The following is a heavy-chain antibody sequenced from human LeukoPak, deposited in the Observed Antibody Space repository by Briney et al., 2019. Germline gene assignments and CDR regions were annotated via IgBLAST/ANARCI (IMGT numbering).Heavy chain of an antibody. J-gene: IGHJ3*02. Sequence: GGSLRLSCAASGFTFDDYAMSWVRQAPGKGLEWVSGINWNGGSTAYTDSVKGRFTISRDNAKNSLYLQMNSLRAEDTAVYFCAGHYDSSGYRVDVFDIWGQGTMVTVSS. CDR2: INWNGGST. CDR1: GFTFDDYA. D-gene: IGHD3-22*01. CDR3: AGHYDSSGYRVDVFDI. V-gene: IGHV3-20*04.